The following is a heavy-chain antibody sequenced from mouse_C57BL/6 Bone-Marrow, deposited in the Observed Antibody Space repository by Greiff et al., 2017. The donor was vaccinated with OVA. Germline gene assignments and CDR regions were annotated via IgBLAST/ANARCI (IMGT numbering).Heavy chain of an antibody. CDR1: GFTFSSYG. Sequence: DVKLVESGGDLVKPGGSLKLSCAASGFTFSSYGMSWVRQTPDKRLEWVATISSGGSYTYYPDSVKGRFTISRDNAKNTLYLQMSSLKSEDTAMYYCAQIGATDNGGQGTTLTVSS. D-gene: IGHD3-1*01. J-gene: IGHJ2*01. CDR2: ISSGGSYT. V-gene: IGHV5-6*02. CDR3: AQIGATDN.